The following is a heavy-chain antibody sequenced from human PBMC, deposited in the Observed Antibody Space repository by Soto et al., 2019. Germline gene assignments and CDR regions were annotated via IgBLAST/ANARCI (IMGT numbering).Heavy chain of an antibody. Sequence: GGSLRLSCAASGFTFDDYTMHWVRQAPGKGLEWVSLISWDGGSTYYADSVKGRFTISRDNSKNSLYLQMNSLRTEDTALYYCAKDNSSSSSGYPYYYYGMDVWGQGTTVTVSS. J-gene: IGHJ6*02. V-gene: IGHV3-43*01. D-gene: IGHD6-13*01. CDR3: AKDNSSSSSGYPYYYYGMDV. CDR1: GFTFDDYT. CDR2: ISWDGGST.